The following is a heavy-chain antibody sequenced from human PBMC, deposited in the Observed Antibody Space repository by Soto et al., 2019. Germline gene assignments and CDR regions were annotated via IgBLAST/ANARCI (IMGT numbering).Heavy chain of an antibody. Sequence: QVQLVESGGGVVQPGRSLRLSCAASGFTFSSYGMHWVRQAPGKGLEWVAVISYDGSNKYYADSVKGRFTISRDHSKNTRDLQMNSLRAEDTAVYYCAQSWGYNAALDYWGQGTLVTVSS. J-gene: IGHJ4*02. V-gene: IGHV3-30*03. CDR1: GFTFSSYG. D-gene: IGHD3-10*01. CDR3: AQSWGYNAALDY. CDR2: ISYDGSNK.